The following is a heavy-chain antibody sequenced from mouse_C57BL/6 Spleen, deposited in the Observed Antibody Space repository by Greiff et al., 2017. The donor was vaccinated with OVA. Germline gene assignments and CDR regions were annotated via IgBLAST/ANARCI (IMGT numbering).Heavy chain of an antibody. CDR2: IWSGGST. Sequence: VQLVESGPGLVQPSQSLSITCTVSGFSLTSYGVHWVRQSPGKGLEWLGVIWSGGSTDYNAAFISRLSISKDNSKSQVFFKMNSLQADDTAIYYCARNPPRSYYFDYWGQGTTLTVSS. CDR3: ARNPPRSYYFDY. V-gene: IGHV2-2*01. CDR1: GFSLTSYG. J-gene: IGHJ2*01.